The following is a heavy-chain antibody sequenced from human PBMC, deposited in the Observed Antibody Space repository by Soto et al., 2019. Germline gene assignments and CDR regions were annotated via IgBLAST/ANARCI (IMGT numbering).Heavy chain of an antibody. J-gene: IGHJ5*02. V-gene: IGHV4-31*03. CDR1: GGSISSGGYY. CDR3: ARRSIAAAGWWFDP. Sequence: PSETLSLSCTVCGGSISSGGYYWSWIRQHPGKGLEWIGYIYYSGSTYYNPSLKSRVTISVDTSKNQFSLKLSSVTAADTAVYYCARRSIAAAGWWFDPWGQGTLVTVSS. D-gene: IGHD6-13*01. CDR2: IYYSGST.